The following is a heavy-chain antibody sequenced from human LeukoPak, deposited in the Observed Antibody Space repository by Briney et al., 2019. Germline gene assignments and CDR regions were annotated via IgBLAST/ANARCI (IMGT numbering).Heavy chain of an antibody. D-gene: IGHD3-10*01. Sequence: SETLSLTCTVSGVSITSYYWSCIRQPAGKGLEWIGRIYSSGSTNYNPSLKSRVTMSVDTSKNQFSLKVRSVTAADTAVYYCAREPPYYASENFIDAFDIWGQGTKVTVSS. CDR3: AREPPYYASENFIDAFDI. CDR1: GVSITSYY. CDR2: IYSSGST. V-gene: IGHV4-4*07. J-gene: IGHJ3*02.